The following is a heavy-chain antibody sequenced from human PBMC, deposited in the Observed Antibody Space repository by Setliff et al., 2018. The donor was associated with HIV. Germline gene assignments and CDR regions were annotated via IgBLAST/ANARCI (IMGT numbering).Heavy chain of an antibody. CDR2: IYPGDSDT. D-gene: IGHD3-22*01. V-gene: IGHV5-51*01. CDR1: GYSFTNYW. Sequence: GESLKISCKGSGYSFTNYWIGWVRQMPGKGLEWMGFIYPGDSDTRYSPSFQGQVTISADKSISTAYLQWSSLKASDTAMYYCARLSGLYYYDSSGYYYGHYFDPWGQGILVTVSS. J-gene: IGHJ4*02. CDR3: ARLSGLYYYDSSGYYYGHYFDP.